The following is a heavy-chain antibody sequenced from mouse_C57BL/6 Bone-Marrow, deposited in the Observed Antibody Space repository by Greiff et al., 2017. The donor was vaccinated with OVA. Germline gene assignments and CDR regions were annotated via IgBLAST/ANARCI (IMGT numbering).Heavy chain of an antibody. CDR2: IWSGGST. V-gene: IGHV2-2*01. CDR1: GFSLTSYG. Sequence: QVQLQQSGPGLVQPSQSLSITCTVSGFSLTSYGVHWVRQSPGKGLEWLGVIWSGGSTGYNAAFISSLSISKDNSKLQVFFKMNCLQADDTALYSCARRTTQGSMDYWGQGTSVTVSS. D-gene: IGHD3-2*02. J-gene: IGHJ4*01. CDR3: ARRTTQGSMDY.